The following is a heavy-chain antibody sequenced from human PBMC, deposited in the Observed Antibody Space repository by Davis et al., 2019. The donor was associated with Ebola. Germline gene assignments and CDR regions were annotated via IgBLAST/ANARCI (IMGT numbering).Heavy chain of an antibody. D-gene: IGHD1-1*01. CDR3: AKETAAIPTRTDY. CDR2: ICCSTGST. Sequence: PGGSLRLSCAASGFTFSNYAMTWFRQAPGEGLEWVSSICCSTGSTYYADSVRGRFTVSRDNSKNMLFLQLTSLRDDDTAVYYCAKETAAIPTRTDYWGQGALATVSS. CDR1: GFTFSNYA. V-gene: IGHV3-23*01. J-gene: IGHJ4*02.